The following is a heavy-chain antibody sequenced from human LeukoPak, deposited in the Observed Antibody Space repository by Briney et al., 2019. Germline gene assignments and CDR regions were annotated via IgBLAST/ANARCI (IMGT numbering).Heavy chain of an antibody. Sequence: PGGSLRLSCAASGFTVSSNYMSWVRQAPGEGLEWVAVIYSGGSTYYADSVRSRFTISRDNSKNTLYLQMNSLRAEDPAVYYCARDAQRIRTGAFDIWGQGTMVPVSS. D-gene: IGHD1-1*01. CDR2: IYSGGST. CDR3: ARDAQRIRTGAFDI. J-gene: IGHJ3*02. V-gene: IGHV3-53*01. CDR1: GFTVSSNY.